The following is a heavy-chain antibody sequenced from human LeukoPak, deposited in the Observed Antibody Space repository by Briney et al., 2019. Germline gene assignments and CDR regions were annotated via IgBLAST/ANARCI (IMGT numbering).Heavy chain of an antibody. J-gene: IGHJ3*02. CDR2: IYPGDSDT. CDR1: GYSFTTYW. D-gene: IGHD1-1*01. CDR3: ARRYNWNDGRYDAFDI. V-gene: IGHV5-51*01. Sequence: GESLKISCKGSGYSFTTYWIAWVRQMPGKGLEWMGIIYPGDSDTRYGPSFQGQVTISADKSISTAYLQWSSLKASDTAMYYCARRYNWNDGRYDAFDIWGQGTMVIVSS.